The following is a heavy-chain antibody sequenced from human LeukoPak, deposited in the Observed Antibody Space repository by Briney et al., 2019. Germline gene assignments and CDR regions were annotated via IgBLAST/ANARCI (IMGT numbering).Heavy chain of an antibody. CDR2: ISAYNGNT. CDR3: ARELPYSSSSGLNLPDGAFDI. V-gene: IGHV1-18*01. D-gene: IGHD6-6*01. J-gene: IGHJ3*02. Sequence: ASVKVSCKASGYTFISYSLTWVRQAPGQGLEWMGWISAYNGNTNYAQKLQGRVTMTTDTSTSTAYMELRSLRSDDTAVYYCARELPYSSSSGLNLPDGAFDIWGQGTMVTVSS. CDR1: GYTFISYS.